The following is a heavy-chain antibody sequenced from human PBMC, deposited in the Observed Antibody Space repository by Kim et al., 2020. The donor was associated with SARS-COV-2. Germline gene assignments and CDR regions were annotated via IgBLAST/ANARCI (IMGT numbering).Heavy chain of an antibody. V-gene: IGHV3-20*03. D-gene: IGHD3-9*01. Sequence: YAASVKGRFTISRDNAKNSLYLQMNSLRAEDTALYYCARGGLRYFDWYDYWGQGTLVTVSS. J-gene: IGHJ4*02. CDR3: ARGGLRYFDWYDY.